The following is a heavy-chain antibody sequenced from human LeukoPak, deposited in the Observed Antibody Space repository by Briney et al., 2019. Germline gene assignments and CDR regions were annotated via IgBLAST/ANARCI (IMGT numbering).Heavy chain of an antibody. CDR3: ARESVAAAGETYYGMDV. D-gene: IGHD6-13*01. J-gene: IGHJ6*02. Sequence: SETLSLTCTVSGGSISSGGYYWSWIRQHPGKGLEWIGYIYYSGSTYYNPSLKSRVTISVDTSKNQFSLKLSSVTAADTAVYYCARESVAAAGETYYGMDVWGQGTTVTV. CDR1: GGSISSGGYY. V-gene: IGHV4-31*03. CDR2: IYYSGST.